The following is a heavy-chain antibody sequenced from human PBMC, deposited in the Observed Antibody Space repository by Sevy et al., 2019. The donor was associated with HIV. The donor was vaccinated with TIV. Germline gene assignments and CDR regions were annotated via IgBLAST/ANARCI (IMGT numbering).Heavy chain of an antibody. D-gene: IGHD6-6*01. V-gene: IGHV3-30*02. CDR3: AKDLDLYISSTYYYYYGMDV. CDR1: GFTFSSYG. CDR2: IRYDGSNK. J-gene: IGHJ6*02. Sequence: GGSLRLSCAASGFTFSSYGMHWVRQAPGKGLEWVAFIRYDGSNKYYADSVKGRFTISRDNSKNTLYLQMNSLRAEDTAVYYCAKDLDLYISSTYYYYYGMDVWGQGTTVTVSS.